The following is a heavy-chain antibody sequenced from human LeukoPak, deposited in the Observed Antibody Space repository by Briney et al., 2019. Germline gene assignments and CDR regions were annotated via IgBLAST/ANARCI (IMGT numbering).Heavy chain of an antibody. CDR2: ISYIGST. Sequence: SETLSLTCTVSGGSISGYYWSWVRQPPGKGLEWIGYISYIGSTYYNPPLNSRVTISVDASKNQFSLKVNSVTAADTAIYYCARHADSSGWSEMDYWGQGTLVAVSS. CDR1: GGSISGYY. CDR3: ARHADSSGWSEMDY. V-gene: IGHV4-59*08. J-gene: IGHJ4*02. D-gene: IGHD6-19*01.